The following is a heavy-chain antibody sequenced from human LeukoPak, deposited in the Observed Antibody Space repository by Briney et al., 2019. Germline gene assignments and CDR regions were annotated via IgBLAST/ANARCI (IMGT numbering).Heavy chain of an antibody. Sequence: PGGSLRLSCAASGFTFRSFSMTWVRQAPGKGLEWVASISSTSNHKYHADSVKGRFTISRDNDKNTLYLQMNSLRAEDTALYYCATRLTEDSYDASDIWGQGTMATVSS. CDR1: GFTFRSFS. D-gene: IGHD2-21*02. V-gene: IGHV3-21*06. CDR3: ATRLTEDSYDASDI. J-gene: IGHJ3*02. CDR2: ISSTSNHK.